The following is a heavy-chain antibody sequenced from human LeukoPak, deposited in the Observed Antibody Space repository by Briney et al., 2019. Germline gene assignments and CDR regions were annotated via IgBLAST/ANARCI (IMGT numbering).Heavy chain of an antibody. Sequence: SETLSLTCAVYGGSFSGYYWSWIRQPPGKGLEWIGEINHSGSTNYNPSLKSRVTISVDTAKNQFSLKLSSVTAADTAVYYCARVVYDSSGYYYSLGYWGQGTLVTVSS. D-gene: IGHD3-22*01. CDR2: INHSGST. CDR1: GGSFSGYY. CDR3: ARVVYDSSGYYYSLGY. V-gene: IGHV4-34*01. J-gene: IGHJ4*02.